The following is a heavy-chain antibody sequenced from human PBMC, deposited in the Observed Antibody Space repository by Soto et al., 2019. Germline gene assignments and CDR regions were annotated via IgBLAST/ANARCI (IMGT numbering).Heavy chain of an antibody. D-gene: IGHD3-16*01. CDR2: IYRSGTT. J-gene: IGHJ5*02. V-gene: IGHV4-38-2*01. Sequence: SETLSLTCVVSGSSISTDFYWGWIRQAPGKALEWIGSIYRSGTTYYNPSLRSRLTISVDTSNNQFSLMLRSVTAADTAVYHCARIGRGSTTFYSWFDPWGQGSLVTVSS. CDR1: GSSISTDFY. CDR3: ARIGRGSTTFYSWFDP.